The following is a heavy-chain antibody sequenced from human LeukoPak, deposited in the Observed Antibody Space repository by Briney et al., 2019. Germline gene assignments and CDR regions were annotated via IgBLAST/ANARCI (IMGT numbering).Heavy chain of an antibody. CDR3: ARGGAISIDY. CDR1: GFSFSEYY. CDR2: ISSSGSTI. J-gene: IGHJ4*02. V-gene: IGHV3-11*04. Sequence: GGPLRLSCAAAGFSFSEYYMSWIREAPGKGLEWVSYISSSGSTIYYADSVKGRFTISRDNAKNSLYLQMNSLRAEDTAVYYCARGGAISIDYWGQGTLVTVTS. D-gene: IGHD3-3*01.